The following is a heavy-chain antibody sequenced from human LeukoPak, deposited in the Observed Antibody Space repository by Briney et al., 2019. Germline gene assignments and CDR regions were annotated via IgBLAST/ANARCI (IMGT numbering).Heavy chain of an antibody. CDR2: IKQDGSEK. J-gene: IGHJ1*01. V-gene: IGHV3-7*01. D-gene: IGHD6-13*01. CDR1: GFTISSYW. CDR3: AGIAAEVLEH. Sequence: PGGSLRLSCAASGFTISSYWMNWVRQAPGKGLEWVANIKQDGSEKKYVDSVKGRFTISRDNAKNSLYLQMNSLRAEDTGVYYCAGIAAEVLEHWGQGTLVTVSS.